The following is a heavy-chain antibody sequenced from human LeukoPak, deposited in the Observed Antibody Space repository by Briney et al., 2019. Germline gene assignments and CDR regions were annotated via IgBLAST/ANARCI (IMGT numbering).Heavy chain of an antibody. J-gene: IGHJ4*02. CDR1: GFSFSSYG. Sequence: GGSLRLSCAASGFSFSSYGLHWVRQAPGKGLEWVAVISYDGSNNYYADSVKGRFTISRDNSKNTLFLQMNSLRAEDTAVYYCAKVGLTVTTILDYFDYWGQGTLVTVSS. CDR2: ISYDGSNN. D-gene: IGHD4-11*01. V-gene: IGHV3-30*18. CDR3: AKVGLTVTTILDYFDY.